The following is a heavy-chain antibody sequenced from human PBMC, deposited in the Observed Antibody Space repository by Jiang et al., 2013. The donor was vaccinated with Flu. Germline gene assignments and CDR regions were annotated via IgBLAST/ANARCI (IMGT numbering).Heavy chain of an antibody. J-gene: IGHJ4*02. V-gene: IGHV4-39*01. Sequence: GPGLVKPSETLSLTCIVSGDAISGSKFYWGWIRQHPGKGLEWIGSFHVTDDTYYNPSLESRLTLSSDTSKNQLSLRLTSVTAADTAIYYCARHLTEWARSPGFDFWGQGVPVTVSS. CDR2: FHVTDDT. CDR3: ARHLTEWARSPGFDF. CDR1: GDAISGSKFY. D-gene: IGHD1-20*01.